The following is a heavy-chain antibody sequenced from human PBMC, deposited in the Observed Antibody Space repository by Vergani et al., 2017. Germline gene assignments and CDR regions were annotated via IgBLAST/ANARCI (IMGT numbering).Heavy chain of an antibody. CDR1: GFTFSSYG. V-gene: IGHV3-33*01. CDR2: IWYDGSNK. J-gene: IGHJ3*02. Sequence: VQLVESGGGLVQPGRSLRLSCAASGFTFSSYGMHWVRQAPGKGLEWVAVIWYDGSNKYYADSVKGRFTISRDNSKNTLYLQMNSLRAEDTAVYYCARDGDSSSWAFDIWGQGTMVTVSS. D-gene: IGHD6-13*01. CDR3: ARDGDSSSWAFDI.